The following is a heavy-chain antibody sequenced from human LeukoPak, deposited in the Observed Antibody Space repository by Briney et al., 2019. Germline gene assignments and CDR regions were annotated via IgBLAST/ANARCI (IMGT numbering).Heavy chain of an antibody. J-gene: IGHJ4*02. V-gene: IGHV4-61*02. D-gene: IGHD2-8*01. Sequence: KASETLSLTCTVSGGSISSGSYYWSWIRQPAGKGLEWIGRIYTSGSTNYNPSLKSRVTISVDTSKNQFSLKLSSVTAADTAVYYCARAGSGYCTNGVCYRSRGFDYWGQGTLVTVSS. CDR1: GGSISSGSYY. CDR2: IYTSGST. CDR3: ARAGSGYCTNGVCYRSRGFDY.